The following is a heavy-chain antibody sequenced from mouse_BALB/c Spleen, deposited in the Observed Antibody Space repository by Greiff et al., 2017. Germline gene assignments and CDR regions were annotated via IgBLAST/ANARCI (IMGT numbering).Heavy chain of an antibody. CDR3: ARIYDGYYYFDD. CDR1: GFNIKDTY. J-gene: IGHJ2*01. CDR2: IDPANGNT. D-gene: IGHD2-3*01. V-gene: IGHV14-3*02. Sequence: EVQLQQSGAELVKPGASVKLSCTASGFNIKDTYMHWVKQRPEQGLEWIGRIDPANGNTKYDPKFQGKATITADTSSNTAYLQLSSLTSEDTAVYYCARIYDGYYYFDDWGQGTTLTVSS.